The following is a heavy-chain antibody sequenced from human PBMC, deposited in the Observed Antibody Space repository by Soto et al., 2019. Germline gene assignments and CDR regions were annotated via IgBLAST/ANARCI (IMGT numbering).Heavy chain of an antibody. CDR3: ARSSGSYEHFDY. V-gene: IGHV1-2*04. J-gene: IGHJ4*02. CDR1: GYTFTGYY. D-gene: IGHD1-26*01. Sequence: QVQLVQSGAEVKKPGASVKVSCKASGYTFTGYYMHWVRQAPGQGLEWMGWINPNSGGTNYAQKLQGWVTMTRDTSISTAYMELSRLRSDDTAVYYCARSSGSYEHFDYWGQGTLVTVSS. CDR2: INPNSGGT.